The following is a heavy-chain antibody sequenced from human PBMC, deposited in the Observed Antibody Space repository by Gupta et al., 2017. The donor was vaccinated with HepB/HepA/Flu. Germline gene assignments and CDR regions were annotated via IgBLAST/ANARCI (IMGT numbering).Heavy chain of an antibody. J-gene: IGHJ3*01. CDR2: ITSASGYI. CDR1: GSRFRSFT. CDR3: AREGSAQWPSGDALDV. V-gene: IGHV3-21*02. D-gene: IGHD6-19*01. Sequence: EVQLVESGGGLFKPGGSLRPPCPASGSRFRSFTMPWVRRAPGKGLEWVASITSASGYIHYGDSVKGRFTISRDNAKSSLYLQMNSLRAEDTAAYFCAREGSAQWPSGDALDVWGQGTMVTVSS.